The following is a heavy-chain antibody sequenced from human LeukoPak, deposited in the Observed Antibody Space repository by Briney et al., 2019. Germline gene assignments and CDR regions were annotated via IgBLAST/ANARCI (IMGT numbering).Heavy chain of an antibody. D-gene: IGHD4-23*01. V-gene: IGHV4-39*07. CDR2: VHYTGST. Sequence: SETLSLTCSVSGGSISSRTYYWGWIRQPPGKGLEWVGSVHYTGSTSYNAALKSRVTISADTSKNQFSLKLSSVTAADTAVYYCARQPWSPDEVYGGISGGRRNWFDPWGQGTLVTVSS. J-gene: IGHJ5*02. CDR1: GGSISSRTYY. CDR3: ARQPWSPDEVYGGISGGRRNWFDP.